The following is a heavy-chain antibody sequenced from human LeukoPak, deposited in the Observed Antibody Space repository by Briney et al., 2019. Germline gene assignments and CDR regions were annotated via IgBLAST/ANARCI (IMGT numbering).Heavy chain of an antibody. J-gene: IGHJ4*02. Sequence: GGSLRLSCAGSGFTFSIHAMSWVRQAPGKGLEWVSTIGGGDTYYADSVKGRFTISRDDSQSTVHLQMNSLRAEDTAVYYCAEDWIPYNRVFDCFDFWGQGTLVTVSP. CDR3: AEDWIPYNRVFDCFDF. V-gene: IGHV3-23*01. CDR2: IGGGDT. CDR1: GFTFSIHA. D-gene: IGHD1-1*01.